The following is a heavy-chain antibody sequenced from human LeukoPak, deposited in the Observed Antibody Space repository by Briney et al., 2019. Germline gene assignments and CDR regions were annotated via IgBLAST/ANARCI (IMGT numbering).Heavy chain of an antibody. Sequence: GASVKVSCKASGFTFTSSAMQRVRQARGQRLEWIGWIVVGSGNTNYAQKFQERVTITRDMSTSTAYMELSSLRSEDTAVYYCARDSRWLRSEGDPLDFFDYWGQGTLVTVSS. V-gene: IGHV1-58*02. J-gene: IGHJ4*02. CDR3: ARDSRWLRSEGDPLDFFDY. D-gene: IGHD5-24*01. CDR1: GFTFTSSA. CDR2: IVVGSGNT.